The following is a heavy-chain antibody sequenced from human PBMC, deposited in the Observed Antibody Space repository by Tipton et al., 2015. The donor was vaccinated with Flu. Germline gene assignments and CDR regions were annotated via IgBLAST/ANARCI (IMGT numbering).Heavy chain of an antibody. CDR3: VRGPNPSWAYYFDY. D-gene: IGHD3-16*01. Sequence: TLSLTCTVSGGSISTYFWSWIRQPAGKGLEWIGRISASGSTVYNSSLESRVTLSRDTSKNHFSLRLGSVTAADTALYYCVRGPNPSWAYYFDYWGQGLLVTVSS. CDR2: ISASGST. CDR1: GGSISTYF. V-gene: IGHV4-4*07. J-gene: IGHJ4*02.